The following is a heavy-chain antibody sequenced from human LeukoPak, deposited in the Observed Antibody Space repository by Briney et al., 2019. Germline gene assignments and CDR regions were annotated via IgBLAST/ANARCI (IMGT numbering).Heavy chain of an antibody. Sequence: PGRSLRLSCAASGFTFDDYAMHWVRHAPGKGLEWVSGISWNSGSIGYADSVKGRFTISRDNAKNSLYLQMNSLRAEDTALYYCAKDRADYYYDSSGAAFDYWGQGTLVTVSS. CDR2: ISWNSGSI. CDR3: AKDRADYYYDSSGAAFDY. D-gene: IGHD3-22*01. CDR1: GFTFDDYA. J-gene: IGHJ4*02. V-gene: IGHV3-9*01.